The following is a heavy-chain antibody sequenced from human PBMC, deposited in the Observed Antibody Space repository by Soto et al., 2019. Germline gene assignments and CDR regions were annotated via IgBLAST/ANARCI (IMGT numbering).Heavy chain of an antibody. J-gene: IGHJ6*02. CDR3: ARDRSVVVPGTIPTNCYYGMDV. Sequence: GASVKVSCKASGYTFTNSGISWVRKAPGQGLEWMGWIGAYNADTNYAQNLQGRVTMTTDTSTSTAYMELRSLRSDHTVVYYCARDRSVVVPGTIPTNCYYGMDVWGQGTTVTVSS. V-gene: IGHV1-18*04. CDR2: IGAYNADT. D-gene: IGHD2-2*01. CDR1: GYTFTNSG.